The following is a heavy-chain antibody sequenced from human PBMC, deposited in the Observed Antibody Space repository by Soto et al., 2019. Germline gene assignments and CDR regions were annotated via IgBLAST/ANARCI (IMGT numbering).Heavy chain of an antibody. CDR2: IYYSGST. CDR1: GGSISSYY. V-gene: IGHV4-59*01. CDR3: VRDRRTGGIDY. J-gene: IGHJ4*02. Sequence: TSETLSLTCTVSGGSISSYYWSWIRQPPGKGLEWIGYIYYSGSTNYNPSLKSRVTISVDTSKNQFSLKLSSVTAADTAVYYCVRDRRTGGIDYWGQGTLVTVSS. D-gene: IGHD3-10*01.